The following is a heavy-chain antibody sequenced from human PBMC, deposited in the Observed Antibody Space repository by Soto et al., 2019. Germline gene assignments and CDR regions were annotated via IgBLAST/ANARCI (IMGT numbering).Heavy chain of an antibody. J-gene: IGHJ4*02. CDR1: GFTFSSYG. D-gene: IGHD3-3*01. CDR2: IWYDGSNK. V-gene: IGHV3-33*06. Sequence: GGSLRLSCAASGFTFSSYGMHWVRQAPGKGLEWVAVIWYDGSNKYYADSVKGRFTISRDNSKNTLYLQMNSLRAEDTAVYYCAKDHSGYYTWDYWGQGTLVTVSS. CDR3: AKDHSGYYTWDY.